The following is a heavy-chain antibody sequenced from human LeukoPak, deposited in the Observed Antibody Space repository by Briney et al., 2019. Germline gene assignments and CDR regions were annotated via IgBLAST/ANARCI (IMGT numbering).Heavy chain of an antibody. J-gene: IGHJ3*02. CDR3: ARVDDILTGYFHDAFDI. D-gene: IGHD3-9*01. CDR1: DSTFNSQG. Sequence: ASVKVSCKAFDSTFNSQGFSWVRQAPGQGLEWMGWISAYNGNTNYAQKLQGRVTMTTDTSTSTAYMELRSLRSDDTAVYYCARVDDILTGYFHDAFDIWGQGTMVTVSS. CDR2: ISAYNGNT. V-gene: IGHV1-18*01.